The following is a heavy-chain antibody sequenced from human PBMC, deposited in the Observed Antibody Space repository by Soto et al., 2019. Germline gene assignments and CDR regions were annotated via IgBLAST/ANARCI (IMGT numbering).Heavy chain of an antibody. Sequence: ASVKVSCKVSGYTLTELSMHWVRQAPGKGLEWMGGFDPEDGETIYAQKFQGRVTMTEDTSTDTAYMELSSLRSEDTAVYYCATTFPPTSEPSSRLLWFGELPYDYWGQGTLVTVSS. V-gene: IGHV1-24*01. J-gene: IGHJ4*02. D-gene: IGHD3-10*01. CDR1: GYTLTELS. CDR3: ATTFPPTSEPSSRLLWFGELPYDY. CDR2: FDPEDGET.